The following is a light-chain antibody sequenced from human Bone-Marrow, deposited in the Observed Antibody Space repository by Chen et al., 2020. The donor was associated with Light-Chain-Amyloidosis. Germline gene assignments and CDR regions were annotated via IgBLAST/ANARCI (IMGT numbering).Light chain of an antibody. V-gene: IGLV3-25*03. CDR3: QSADSSGTYEVI. Sequence: SYELTQPPSVSVSPGQTARIPCSGDDLPTKYAYWYQQKPGQAPVLVIHRDTERPSGISERFSGSSSGKTATLTIRGVQAEDEADYHCQSADSSGTYEVIFCGGTKLTVL. CDR1: DLPTKY. CDR2: RDT. J-gene: IGLJ2*01.